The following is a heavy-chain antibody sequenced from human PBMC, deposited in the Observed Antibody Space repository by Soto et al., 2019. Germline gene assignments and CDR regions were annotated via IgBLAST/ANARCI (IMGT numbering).Heavy chain of an antibody. Sequence: ASVKVSCKTSGYTFTAFYIHWVRQAPGQGLEWMGWISPNSGGTDYARKFQGRVSMTSDTSTDTVYLEMHRLTSDDSALYYCARLGGMMVPDFWGQGTLVTVSS. V-gene: IGHV1-2*02. J-gene: IGHJ4*02. CDR1: GYTFTAFY. D-gene: IGHD3-10*01. CDR3: ARLGGMMVPDF. CDR2: ISPNSGGT.